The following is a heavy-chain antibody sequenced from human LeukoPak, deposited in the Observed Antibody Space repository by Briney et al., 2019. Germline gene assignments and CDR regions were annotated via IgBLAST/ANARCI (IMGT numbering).Heavy chain of an antibody. V-gene: IGHV3-23*01. CDR1: GFTFNTYA. J-gene: IGHJ4*02. Sequence: GGSLRLSCAASGFTFNTYAMSWVRQAPGQGLGGVSSITMSGIGTYYADSVKGRFTITRDNSKDPLHLEMNSLRADDTAKYYCAKGYYGSGSSYFDCWGQGTLVTVPS. CDR3: AKGYYGSGSSYFDC. CDR2: ITMSGIGT. D-gene: IGHD3-10*01.